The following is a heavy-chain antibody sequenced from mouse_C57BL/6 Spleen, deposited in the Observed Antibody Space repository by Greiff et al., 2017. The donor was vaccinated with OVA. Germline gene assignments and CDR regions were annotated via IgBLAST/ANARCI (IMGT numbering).Heavy chain of an antibody. J-gene: IGHJ4*01. CDR2: INYDGSST. CDR3: AREGLRTYYAMDY. D-gene: IGHD2-2*01. CDR1: GFTFSDYY. V-gene: IGHV5-16*01. Sequence: EVNLVESEGGLVQPGSSMKLSCTASGFTFSDYYMAWVRQVPEKGLEWVANINYDGSSTYYLDSLKSRFIISRDNAKNILYLQMSSLKSEDTATYYCAREGLRTYYAMDYWGQGTSVTVSS.